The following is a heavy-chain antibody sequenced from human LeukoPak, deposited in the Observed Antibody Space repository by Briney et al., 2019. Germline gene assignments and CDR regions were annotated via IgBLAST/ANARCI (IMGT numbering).Heavy chain of an antibody. D-gene: IGHD5-12*01. J-gene: IGHJ2*01. CDR3: ARVYSGSWYFDL. V-gene: IGHV3-48*03. Sequence: GGSLRLSCAASGFTFSSYEMNWVRQAPGKGLEWVSYISRSGRTIYDADSVKDRFTISRDNAKNSLYLQMNSLRAEDTAVYYCARVYSGSWYFDLWGRGTVVTVSS. CDR2: ISRSGRTI. CDR1: GFTFSSYE.